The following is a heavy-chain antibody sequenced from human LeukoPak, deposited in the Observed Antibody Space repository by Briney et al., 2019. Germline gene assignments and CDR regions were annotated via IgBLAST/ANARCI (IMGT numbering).Heavy chain of an antibody. D-gene: IGHD5-18*01. CDR3: ARWFEPGEYSYGSDAFDI. CDR2: IYPGDSDT. Sequence: GESLKISCKGSGYSFTSYWIGWVRQMPGKGLEWMGIIYPGDSDTRYSPSFQGQVTISADKSISTAYLQWSSLKASDTAMYYCARWFEPGEYSYGSDAFDIWGQGTMVTVSS. CDR1: GYSFTSYW. V-gene: IGHV5-51*01. J-gene: IGHJ3*02.